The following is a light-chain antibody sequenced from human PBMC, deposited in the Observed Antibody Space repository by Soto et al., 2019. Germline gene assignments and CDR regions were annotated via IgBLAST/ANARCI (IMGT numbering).Light chain of an antibody. V-gene: IGKV3-20*01. J-gene: IGKJ1*01. Sequence: ESVLTQSPGTLYLSPGERATLSCRASQSVSSSYLAWYQQKPGQALRLLIYGASSRATGIPDRFSGSGSGTDFTLTISRLEPEDFAVYYCHQYDSIVQTFGQGTKVDIK. CDR2: GAS. CDR3: HQYDSIVQT. CDR1: QSVSSSY.